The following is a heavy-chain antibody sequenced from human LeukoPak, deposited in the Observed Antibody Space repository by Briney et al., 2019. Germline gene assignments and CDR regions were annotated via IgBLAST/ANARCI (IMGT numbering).Heavy chain of an antibody. CDR1: GGTFSSYA. CDR3: ARNHFDWYIPLQ. CDR2: IIPIFGTA. D-gene: IGHD3-9*01. Sequence: SVKVSCKASGGTFSSYAISWVRQAPGQGLEWMGGIIPIFGTANYAQKFQGRVTITTDESTSTAYMELSSLRSEDTAVYYCARNHFDWYIPLQWGQGTLVTVSS. J-gene: IGHJ4*02. V-gene: IGHV1-69*05.